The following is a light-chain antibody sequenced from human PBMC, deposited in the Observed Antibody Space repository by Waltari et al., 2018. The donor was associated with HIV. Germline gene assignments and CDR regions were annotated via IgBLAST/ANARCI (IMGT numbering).Light chain of an antibody. CDR1: SSDIGASDS. CDR3: SSYGDSLRVL. Sequence: QSALTQPPSASGSLGQSVTISCTGSSSDIGASDSVSWFQQHPRSAPKLLLYEVTRRPSTVSDRFSGSRSSSTAFLTVAGLQPDDEATYFCSSYGDSLRVLFGGGTNVTVL. J-gene: IGLJ3*02. CDR2: EVT. V-gene: IGLV2-8*01.